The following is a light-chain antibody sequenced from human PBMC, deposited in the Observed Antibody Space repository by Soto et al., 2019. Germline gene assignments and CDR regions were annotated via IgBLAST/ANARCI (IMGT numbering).Light chain of an antibody. V-gene: IGLV2-18*02. J-gene: IGLJ1*01. CDR3: SSYTSSSTYV. CDR1: SSDVGGSNG. CDR2: DVS. Sequence: QSVLTQPPSVSGSPGQSVAISCTGTSSDVGGSNGVSWYQQPPGTAPKLIIYDVSNRPSGVPDRFSGSKSGNTASLIISGLQAEDESDSYCSSYTSSSTYVFGTGTKVTVL.